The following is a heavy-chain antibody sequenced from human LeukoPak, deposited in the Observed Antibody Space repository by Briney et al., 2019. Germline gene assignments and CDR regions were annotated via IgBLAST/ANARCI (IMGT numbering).Heavy chain of an antibody. CDR2: IYYSGST. CDR3: ATGGNTGGGSCFDY. V-gene: IGHV4-59*08. D-gene: IGHD2-15*01. J-gene: IGHJ4*02. CDR1: GGSMSSHY. Sequence: SETLSLTCTVSGGSMSSHYWSWIRQPPGKGLEWIGDIYYSGSTNYNPSLKSRVTISVDTSKNQFSLKLSSVTAADTAVYYCATGGNTGGGSCFDYWGQGTLVTVSS.